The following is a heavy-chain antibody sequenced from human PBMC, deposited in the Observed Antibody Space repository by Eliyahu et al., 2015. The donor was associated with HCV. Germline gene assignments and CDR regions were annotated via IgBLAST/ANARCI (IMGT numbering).Heavy chain of an antibody. Sequence: EVQLLESGGGLVQPGGSLRLXCAASGFXFGNYALSWIRQAPGKGLEWVSGISTSGGSXKYADSVKGRFTIHRDNSKNTLFLQMNSLRAEDTAIYYCAQQGMTTLTPFDYWGPGTLVTVSS. J-gene: IGHJ4*02. D-gene: IGHD4-17*01. V-gene: IGHV3-23*01. CDR1: GFXFGNYA. CDR2: ISTSGGSX. CDR3: AQQGMTTLTPFDY.